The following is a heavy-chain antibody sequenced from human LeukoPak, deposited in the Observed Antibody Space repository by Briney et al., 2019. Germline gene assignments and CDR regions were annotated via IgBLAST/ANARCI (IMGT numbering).Heavy chain of an antibody. Sequence: GGSLRLYCSASGFTFSIYAMHWVRQAPGKGLEFVSTINSNGGTTYYADSVKGRFTISRDNSKNTLYLQMSSLRPEDTAVYFCVKDSEREPYRGGWCYWGQGTPVTVSS. CDR2: INSNGGTT. J-gene: IGHJ4*02. V-gene: IGHV3-64D*06. CDR1: GFTFSIYA. D-gene: IGHD6-19*01. CDR3: VKDSEREPYRGGWCY.